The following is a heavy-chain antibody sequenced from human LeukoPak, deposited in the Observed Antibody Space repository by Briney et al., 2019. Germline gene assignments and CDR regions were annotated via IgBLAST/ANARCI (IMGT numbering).Heavy chain of an antibody. CDR2: IHYTGST. J-gene: IGHJ5*02. CDR1: GGSINSYY. D-gene: IGHD3-10*01. CDR3: ARGGYYGSGNDFRFDP. V-gene: IGHV4-59*01. Sequence: SETLSLTCAVSGGSINSYYWSWIRQPPGKGLECIGYIHYTGSTNYNPSLKSRVTISVDTSKSQFSLKLSSVTAADTAIYYCARGGYYGSGNDFRFDPWGQGTLVTVSS.